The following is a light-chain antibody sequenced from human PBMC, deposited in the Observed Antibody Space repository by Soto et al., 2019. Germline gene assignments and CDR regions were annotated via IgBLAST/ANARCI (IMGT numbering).Light chain of an antibody. CDR2: DAF. V-gene: IGKV3D-15*01. J-gene: IGKJ5*01. CDR1: RSLDSGQ. CDR3: QQYNNWPPIT. Sequence: EIVLTQSPGTLSLSPGESATLSCRASRSLDSGQLAWYQQKVGRAPRLLIHDAFMRATGIPDRFSGSGSGTDFTLTISSLQSEDFAVYYCQQYNNWPPITFGQGTRLEIK.